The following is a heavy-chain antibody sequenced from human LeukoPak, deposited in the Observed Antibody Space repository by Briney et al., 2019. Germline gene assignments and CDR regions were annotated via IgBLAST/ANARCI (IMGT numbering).Heavy chain of an antibody. CDR3: AKDRGSGTF. J-gene: IGHJ4*02. CDR1: GFTFSSYG. CDR2: ISGSGGST. D-gene: IGHD3-10*01. Sequence: GGTLRLPCAASGFTFSSYGMSWVRQAPGKGLEWVSAISGSGGSTYYADSVKGRFTISRDNSKNTLYLQMNSLRAEDTAVYYCAKDRGSGTFWGQGTLVTVSS. V-gene: IGHV3-23*01.